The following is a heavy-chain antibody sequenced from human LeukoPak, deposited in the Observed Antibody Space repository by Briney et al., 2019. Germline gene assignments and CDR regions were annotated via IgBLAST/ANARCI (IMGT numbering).Heavy chain of an antibody. CDR3: ANNFYY. CDR2: IWHDGSNK. CDR1: GFTFSNYG. V-gene: IGHV3-33*06. J-gene: IGHJ4*02. Sequence: GGSLRLXCAASGFTFSNYGMHWVRQAPGKGLEWVAVIWHDGSNKYYADSVKGRFTRSRDNSKNMLYLQRNSLRAEDTAVYYCANNFYYWGQGTLVTVSS.